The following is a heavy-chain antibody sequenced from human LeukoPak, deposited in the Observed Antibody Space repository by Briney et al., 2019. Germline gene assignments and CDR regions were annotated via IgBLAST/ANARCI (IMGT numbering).Heavy chain of an antibody. J-gene: IGHJ6*04. CDR3: ASRGDSSSWYTAYSMDV. Sequence: GGSLRLSCAASGFTFSSYSMNWVRQAPGKGLEWVSSISSSSSYIYYADSVKGRFTISRDNAKNSLYLQMNGLRAEDTAVYYCASRGDSSSWYTAYSMDVWGKGTTVTVSS. V-gene: IGHV3-21*01. D-gene: IGHD6-13*01. CDR2: ISSSSSYI. CDR1: GFTFSSYS.